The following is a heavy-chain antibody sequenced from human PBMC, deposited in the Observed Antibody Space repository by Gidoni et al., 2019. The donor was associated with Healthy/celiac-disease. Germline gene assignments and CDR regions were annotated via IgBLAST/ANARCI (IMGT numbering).Heavy chain of an antibody. CDR3: AKAKMDKGSGYPDWYFDL. J-gene: IGHJ2*01. Sequence: EVQLVESGGVVVQPGGSLRLYCAASGFTFDDYTMHWVRQAPGQGLVLVSLISWDGGSTYYADSVKGRFTISRDNSKTSLYLQMNSLRTEDTALYYCAKAKMDKGSGYPDWYFDLWGRGTLVTVSS. D-gene: IGHD3-22*01. V-gene: IGHV3-43*01. CDR1: GFTFDDYT. CDR2: ISWDGGST.